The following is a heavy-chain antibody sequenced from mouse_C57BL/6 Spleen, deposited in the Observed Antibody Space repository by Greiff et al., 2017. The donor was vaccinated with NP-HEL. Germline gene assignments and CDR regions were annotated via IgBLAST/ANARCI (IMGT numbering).Heavy chain of an antibody. CDR1: GFTFSDYG. D-gene: IGHD1-1*01. J-gene: IGHJ4*01. Sequence: EVHLVESGGGLVKPGGSLKLSCAASGFTFSDYGMHWVRQAPEKGLEWVAYISSGSSTIYYADTVKGRFTISRDNAKNTLFLQMTSLRSEDTAMYYCARRYGSSYAYYYAMDYWGQGTSVTVSS. V-gene: IGHV5-17*01. CDR3: ARRYGSSYAYYYAMDY. CDR2: ISSGSSTI.